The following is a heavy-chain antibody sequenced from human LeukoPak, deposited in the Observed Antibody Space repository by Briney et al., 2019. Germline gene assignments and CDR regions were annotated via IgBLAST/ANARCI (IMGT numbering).Heavy chain of an antibody. CDR2: INPNSGGT. Sequence: VASVKVSCKASGYTFTGYYMHWVRQAPGQGLEWMGWINPNSGGTNYAQKFQGRVTMTRDTSISTAYMELSRLRSDDTAVYYCARAVYSSSWYDYWGQGTLVTVSS. CDR3: ARAVYSSSWYDY. J-gene: IGHJ4*02. D-gene: IGHD6-13*01. V-gene: IGHV1-2*02. CDR1: GYTFTGYY.